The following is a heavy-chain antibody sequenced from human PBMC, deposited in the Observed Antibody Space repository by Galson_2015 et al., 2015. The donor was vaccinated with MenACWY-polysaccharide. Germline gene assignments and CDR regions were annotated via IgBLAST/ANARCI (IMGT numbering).Heavy chain of an antibody. V-gene: IGHV3-21*01. Sequence: SLRLSCAASGFTFSNYHMNWVRQAPGKGLERVSSISSSSSFIYYADSMKGRFSISRDDAKNSVYLQMNSLRPEDTAVYYCSRVPPGVVETVDYWGQGTQVTVSS. CDR1: GFTFSNYH. CDR2: ISSSSSFI. CDR3: SRVPPGVVETVDY. J-gene: IGHJ4*02. D-gene: IGHD3-10*01.